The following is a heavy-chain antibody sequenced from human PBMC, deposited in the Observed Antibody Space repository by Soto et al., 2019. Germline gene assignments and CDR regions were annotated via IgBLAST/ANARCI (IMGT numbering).Heavy chain of an antibody. J-gene: IGHJ4*02. CDR2: SRGSRGRT. D-gene: IGHD6-6*01. CDR1: GCPLSSNT. V-gene: IGHV3-23*01. CDR3: AKDLLGQLVYPAGPFDY. Sequence: PERPLRRSCAASGCPLSSNTMSWVRQAPGKGLEWVSASRGSRGRTYYADAGKGRCTVSRDNSTYKLKRPMNSRRAADAAVYYCAKDLLGQLVYPAGPFDYWGQGTVFTVS.